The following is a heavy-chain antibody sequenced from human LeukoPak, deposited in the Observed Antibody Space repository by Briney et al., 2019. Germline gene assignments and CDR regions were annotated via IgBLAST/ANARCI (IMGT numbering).Heavy chain of an antibody. Sequence: GGSLRLSCAASGFTFSSYEMNWVRQAPGKGLEWVSYISSSGSTIYYADSVKGRFTISRDNAKNSLYLQMNSLRAEDTAVYYRAREAVANYYYYGMDVWGQGTTVTVSS. CDR1: GFTFSSYE. CDR2: ISSSGSTI. V-gene: IGHV3-48*03. J-gene: IGHJ6*02. CDR3: AREAVANYYYYGMDV.